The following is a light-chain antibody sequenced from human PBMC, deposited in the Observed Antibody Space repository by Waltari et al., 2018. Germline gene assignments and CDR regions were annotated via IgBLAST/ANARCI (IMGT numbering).Light chain of an antibody. CDR2: DAS. CDR3: QQSYSTVLT. Sequence: VPLACTASQSVSGYLARYQQKPGQAPRLLIYDASNRATGIPARFSGSGSGTDFTLTISSLQPEDFATFYCQQSYSTVLTFGGGTKVEIK. J-gene: IGKJ4*01. V-gene: IGKV3-11*01. CDR1: QSVSGY.